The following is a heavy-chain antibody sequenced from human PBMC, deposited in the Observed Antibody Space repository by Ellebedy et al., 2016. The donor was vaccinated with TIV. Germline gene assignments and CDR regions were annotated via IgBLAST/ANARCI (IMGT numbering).Heavy chain of an antibody. V-gene: IGHV3-7*01. J-gene: IGHJ5*02. CDR1: GFSFRSYW. CDR3: ARRGSYGDYAVQVNSWFDR. Sequence: PGGSLTLSCAASGFSFRSYWMSWVRQAPGKGLEWVANIYQDGSAQYYVDSVKGRFTISRDNAKNSLFLQMTSLRVEDTAVYYCARRGSYGDYAVQVNSWFDRWGRGTLVTVAS. D-gene: IGHD4-17*01. CDR2: IYQDGSAQ.